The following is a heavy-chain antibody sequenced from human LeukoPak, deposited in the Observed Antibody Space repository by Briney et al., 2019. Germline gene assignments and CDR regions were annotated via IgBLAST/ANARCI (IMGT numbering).Heavy chain of an antibody. CDR1: GFTFSSYA. J-gene: IGHJ4*02. V-gene: IGHV3-23*01. CDR2: ISAGGGST. CDR3: AKPYGYSNRGIDY. Sequence: PGASLRLSCAASGFTFSSYAMSWVRQAPGKGLEWVSGISAGGGSTYYADSVKGRFTISRDDSKNTLYLQMNSLRVDDTAVYYCAKPYGYSNRGIDYWGQGTLVTVSS. D-gene: IGHD6-13*01.